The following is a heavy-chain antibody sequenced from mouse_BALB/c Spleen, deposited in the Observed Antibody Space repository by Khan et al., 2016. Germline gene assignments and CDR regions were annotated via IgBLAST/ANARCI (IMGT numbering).Heavy chain of an antibody. J-gene: IGHJ4*01. CDR2: ITYSGNT. CDR3: ARWLLNTMDY. CDR1: GYSITSDYA. V-gene: IGHV3-2*02. Sequence: EVKLEESGPGLVKPSQSLSLTRTVTGYSITSDYAWNWIRQFPGNKLEWMGYITYSGNTRFNTSLKSRISITRDTSKNQFFLQLNSVTTADTGTYYCARWLLNTMDYWGQGTSVTVSS. D-gene: IGHD1-2*01.